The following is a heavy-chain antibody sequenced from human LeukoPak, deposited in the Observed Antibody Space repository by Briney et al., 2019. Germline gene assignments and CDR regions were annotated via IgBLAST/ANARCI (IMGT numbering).Heavy chain of an antibody. J-gene: IGHJ4*02. CDR3: ARVDTATNYYFDY. Sequence: GGSLRLSCAASGFTFSSYAMSWVRQAPGKGLEWVSAISGSGGSTYYADSVKGRFTISRDNSKNTQYLQMNSLRAEDTAVYYCARVDTATNYYFDYWGQGTLVTVSS. CDR1: GFTFSSYA. V-gene: IGHV3-23*01. D-gene: IGHD5-18*01. CDR2: ISGSGGST.